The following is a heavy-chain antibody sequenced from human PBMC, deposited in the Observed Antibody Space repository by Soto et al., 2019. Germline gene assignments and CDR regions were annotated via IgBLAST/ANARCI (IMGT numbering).Heavy chain of an antibody. D-gene: IGHD6-19*01. CDR3: ARISGWSNGWFDP. V-gene: IGHV4-59*01. CDR1: GGSISSYY. CDR2: IYYSGST. Sequence: VQLQESGPGLVKPSETLSLTCTVSGGSISSYYWSWIRQPPGKGLEWIGYIYYSGSTNYNPSLKSRVTISVDTSKNQFSLKLSSVTAADTAVYYCARISGWSNGWFDPWGQGTLVTVSS. J-gene: IGHJ5*02.